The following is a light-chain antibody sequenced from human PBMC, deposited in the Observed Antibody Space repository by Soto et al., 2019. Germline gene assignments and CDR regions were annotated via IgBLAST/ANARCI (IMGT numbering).Light chain of an antibody. V-gene: IGKV1-5*01. CDR3: QQYNSYWT. CDR1: QSISSW. Sequence: DIQMNQSSSPLSASVGDRVTLTCRASQSISSWLAWYQQKPGKAPKLLIYDASSLESGVPSRFRGSGSGTEFTLTISSLQPDDFATYYCQQYNSYWTFGQGTKVDIK. J-gene: IGKJ1*01. CDR2: DAS.